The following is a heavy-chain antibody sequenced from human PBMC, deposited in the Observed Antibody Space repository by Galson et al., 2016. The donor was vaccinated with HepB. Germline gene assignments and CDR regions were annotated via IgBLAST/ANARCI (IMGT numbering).Heavy chain of an antibody. D-gene: IGHD1-14*01. CDR2: ISANGGST. Sequence: SLRLSCAASGFTFDNYAMSWVRQAPGKGLEWVSSISANGGSTYYADSVKGRLTISRDNSKNTIYLQMNSLTVDDTAIYFCARRNWFDHWGQGTLVTVSS. CDR1: GFTFDNYA. V-gene: IGHV3-23*01. CDR3: ARRNWFDH. J-gene: IGHJ5*02.